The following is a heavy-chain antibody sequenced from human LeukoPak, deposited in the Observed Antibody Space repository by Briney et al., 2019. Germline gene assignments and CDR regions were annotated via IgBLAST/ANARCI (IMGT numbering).Heavy chain of an antibody. D-gene: IGHD6-13*01. CDR3: AIDTEIAAAHN. J-gene: IGHJ4*02. V-gene: IGHV1-3*01. CDR1: GYTFISYA. CDR2: INAGNGNT. Sequence: ASVKVSCKASGYTFISYAMHWVRQAPGQRLEWMGWINAGNGNTKYSQKFQGRVTITRDTSASTAYMELSSLRSEDTAVYYCAIDTEIAAAHNWGQGTLVTVSS.